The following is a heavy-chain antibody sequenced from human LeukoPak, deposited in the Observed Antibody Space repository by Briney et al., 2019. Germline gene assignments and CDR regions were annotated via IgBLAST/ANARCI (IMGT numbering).Heavy chain of an antibody. Sequence: PGGSLRLSCAASGFTFSSYAMSWVRQAPGEGLEWVSAIIGSGGSTYYADSVKGRFTISRDNSKNTLYLQMNSLRAEDTAVYYCAKDLLSGYGDYWFLTSGPLDYWGQGTLVTVSS. CDR3: AKDLLSGYGDYWFLTSGPLDY. V-gene: IGHV3-23*01. D-gene: IGHD4-17*01. CDR2: IIGSGGST. J-gene: IGHJ4*02. CDR1: GFTFSSYA.